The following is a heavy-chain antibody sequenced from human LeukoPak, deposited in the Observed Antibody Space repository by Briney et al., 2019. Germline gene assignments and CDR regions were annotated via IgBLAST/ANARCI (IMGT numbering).Heavy chain of an antibody. CDR1: GGSFSGYY. Sequence: SETLSLTCAVYGGSFSGYYWSWIRQPPGKGLEWIGEINHSGSTNYNPSLKSRVTISVDTSKNQFSLKLSSVAAADTAVYYCARDSSSWYTVYYFDYWGQGSLVTVSS. J-gene: IGHJ4*02. V-gene: IGHV4-34*01. CDR3: ARDSSSWYTVYYFDY. D-gene: IGHD6-13*01. CDR2: INHSGST.